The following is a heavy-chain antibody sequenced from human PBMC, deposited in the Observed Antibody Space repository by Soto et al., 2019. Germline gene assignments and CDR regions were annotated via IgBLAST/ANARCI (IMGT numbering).Heavy chain of an antibody. CDR1: GGSISSGGYY. CDR2: IYYSGSI. CDR3: ARETLDYYDSSGDNAFDI. V-gene: IGHV4-31*03. J-gene: IGHJ3*02. Sequence: QVQLQESGPGLVKPSQTLSLTCTVSGGSISSGGYYWSWIRQHPGKGLEWIGYIYYSGSIYYNPSLKSRVTISVDTSKNQFSLKLSSVTAADTAVYYCARETLDYYDSSGDNAFDIWGQGTMVTVSS. D-gene: IGHD3-22*01.